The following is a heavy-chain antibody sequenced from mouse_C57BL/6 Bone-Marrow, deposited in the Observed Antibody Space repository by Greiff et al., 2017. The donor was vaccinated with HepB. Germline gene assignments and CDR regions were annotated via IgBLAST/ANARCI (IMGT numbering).Heavy chain of an antibody. V-gene: IGHV3-6*01. J-gene: IGHJ3*01. Sequence: EVKLMESGPGLVKPSQSLSLTCSVPGYSITSGYYWNWIRQFPGNKLEWMGYISYDGSNNYNPSLKNRISITRDTSKNQFFLKLNSVTTEDTATYYCAREGDWDWFAYWGQGTLVTVSA. CDR1: GYSITSGYY. CDR3: AREGDWDWFAY. CDR2: ISYDGSN. D-gene: IGHD4-1*01.